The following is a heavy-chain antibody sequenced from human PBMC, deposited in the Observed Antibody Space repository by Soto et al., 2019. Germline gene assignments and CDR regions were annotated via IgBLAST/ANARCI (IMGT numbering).Heavy chain of an antibody. D-gene: IGHD5-18*01. CDR1: GFTFSDYY. Sequence: PGGPLRLSCAASGFTFSDYYMSWIRQAPGKGLEWVSYISSSGSTTYYADSVKGRFTISRDNAKNSLYLQMNSLRAEDTAVYYCARARITAKVRYWGQGTLVTVSS. CDR3: ARARITAKVRY. V-gene: IGHV3-11*01. J-gene: IGHJ4*02. CDR2: ISSSGSTT.